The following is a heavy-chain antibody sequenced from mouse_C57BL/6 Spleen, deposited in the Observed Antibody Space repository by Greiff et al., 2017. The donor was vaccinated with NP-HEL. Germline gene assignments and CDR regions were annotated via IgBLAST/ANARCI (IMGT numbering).Heavy chain of an antibody. CDR3: ARDSSGYVAY. CDR2: IYPGDGDT. Sequence: VKLMESGPELVKPGASVKISCKASGYAFSSSWMNWVKQRPGKGLEWIGRIYPGDGDTNYNGKFKGKATLTADKSSSTAYMQLSSLTSEDSAVYFCARDSSGYVAYWGQGTLVTVSA. CDR1: GYAFSSSW. D-gene: IGHD3-2*02. J-gene: IGHJ3*01. V-gene: IGHV1-82*01.